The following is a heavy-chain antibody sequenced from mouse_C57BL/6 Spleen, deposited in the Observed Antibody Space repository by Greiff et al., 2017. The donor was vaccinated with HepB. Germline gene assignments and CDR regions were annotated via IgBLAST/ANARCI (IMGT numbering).Heavy chain of an antibody. CDR2: ISSGGSYT. V-gene: IGHV5-6*01. CDR3: ARQRSTGYFDY. J-gene: IGHJ2*01. Sequence: EVKVVESGGDLVKPGGSLKLSCAASGFTFSSYGMSWVRQTPDKRLEWVATISSGGSYTYYPDSVKGRFTISRDNAKNTLYLQMSSLKSEDTAMYYCARQRSTGYFDYWGQGTTLTVSS. CDR1: GFTFSSYG. D-gene: IGHD4-1*01.